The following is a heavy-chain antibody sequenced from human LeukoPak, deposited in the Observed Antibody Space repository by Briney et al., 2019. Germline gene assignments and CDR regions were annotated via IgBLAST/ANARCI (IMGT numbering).Heavy chain of an antibody. CDR3: ARVPPQRYSYDTPLDY. V-gene: IGHV1-8*01. CDR2: MNPNSGNT. J-gene: IGHJ4*02. Sequence: GASVKVSCKASGYTFTSYDIKWVRQATGQGLEWMGWMNPNSGNTGYAQKFQRRVTMTRNTSISTAYMELSSLRSEDTAVYYCARVPPQRYSYDTPLDYWGQGTLVTVSS. D-gene: IGHD5-18*01. CDR1: GYTFTSYD.